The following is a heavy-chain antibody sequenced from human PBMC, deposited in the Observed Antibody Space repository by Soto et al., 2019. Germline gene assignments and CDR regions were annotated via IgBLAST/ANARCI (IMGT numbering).Heavy chain of an antibody. J-gene: IGHJ3*02. CDR3: ARAYYYGSGRGLDI. CDR2: IDWEDDK. CDR1: GFSLSTGGMC. V-gene: IGHV2-70*11. Sequence: SGPTLVNPTQTLTLTCTFSGFSLSTGGMCVSWIRQPPGKALEWLARIDWEDDKYYTTSLKTRLTISKDTSKNQVVLRMTNMDPVDTATYYCARAYYYGSGRGLDIWGQGTMVTVS. D-gene: IGHD3-10*01.